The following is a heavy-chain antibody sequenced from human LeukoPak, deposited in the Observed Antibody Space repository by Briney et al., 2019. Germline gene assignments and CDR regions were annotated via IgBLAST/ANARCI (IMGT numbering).Heavy chain of an antibody. V-gene: IGHV3-53*01. CDR2: IYSGGST. CDR3: ARGTLMNNYYYMDV. D-gene: IGHD2-8*01. J-gene: IGHJ6*03. Sequence: PGGSLRLSCAASGFTVSSYYMSWVRQAPGKGLEWVSVIYSGGSTYYADSVKGRFTISRDNSKNTLYPQMNSLRAEDTAVYYCARGTLMNNYYYMDVWGKGTTVTVSS. CDR1: GFTVSSYY.